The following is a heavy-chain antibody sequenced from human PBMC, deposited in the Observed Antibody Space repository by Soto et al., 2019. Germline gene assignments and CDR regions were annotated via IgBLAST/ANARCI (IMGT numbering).Heavy chain of an antibody. Sequence: EVQLLESGGGLVQPGGSLRLSCAASGFTFTSYAMSWVRQAPGKGLEWVSAIGGSGDTTYHADSVRGRFTISRDNSKNTLYLQMNSLRADDTAVYYCAKDSIGNRLPRYFDYWGQGTLVTVSS. CDR1: GFTFTSYA. D-gene: IGHD3-16*02. CDR2: IGGSGDTT. J-gene: IGHJ4*02. CDR3: AKDSIGNRLPRYFDY. V-gene: IGHV3-23*01.